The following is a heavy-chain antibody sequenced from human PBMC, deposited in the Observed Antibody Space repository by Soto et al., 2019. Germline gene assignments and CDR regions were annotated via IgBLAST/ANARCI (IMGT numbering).Heavy chain of an antibody. CDR2: ISAYNGNT. D-gene: IGHD1-1*01. Sequence: QVQLVQSGAEVKKPGASVKVSCKASGYTFTSYGISWVRQAPGQGLEWMGWISAYNGNTNYAQKLQGRVTMPTDTSTSTAYMELRSLRSDDTAVYYCAREVEMEPRGNWFDPWGQGTLVTVSS. CDR1: GYTFTSYG. CDR3: AREVEMEPRGNWFDP. J-gene: IGHJ5*02. V-gene: IGHV1-18*01.